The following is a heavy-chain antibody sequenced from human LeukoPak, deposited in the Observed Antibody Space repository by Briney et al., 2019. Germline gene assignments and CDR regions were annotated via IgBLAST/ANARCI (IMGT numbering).Heavy chain of an antibody. CDR3: ARDSGPLVLLWFGESAAFDY. Sequence: GASVKVSCKASGYTFTSYAMNWVRQAPGQGLEWMGWINTNTGNPTYAQGFTGRFVFSLDTSVSTAYLQISSLKAEDTAVYYCARDSGPLVLLWFGESAAFDYWGQGTLVTVSS. D-gene: IGHD3-10*01. V-gene: IGHV7-4-1*02. J-gene: IGHJ4*02. CDR1: GYTFTSYA. CDR2: INTNTGNP.